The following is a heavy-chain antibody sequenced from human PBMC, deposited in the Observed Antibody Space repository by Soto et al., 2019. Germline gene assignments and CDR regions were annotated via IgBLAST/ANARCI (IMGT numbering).Heavy chain of an antibody. J-gene: IGHJ4*02. CDR1: GFTFSSYS. CDR2: ISSSSSYI. CDR3: ARDGIYYYDSSGYSAY. Sequence: EVQLVESGGGLVKPGGSLRLSCAASGFTFSSYSMNWVRQAPGKGLEWVSSISSSSSYIYYADSVKGRFTISRDNAKNSLYLQMNSLRAEDTAVYYCARDGIYYYDSSGYSAYWGQGTLVTVSS. V-gene: IGHV3-21*01. D-gene: IGHD3-22*01.